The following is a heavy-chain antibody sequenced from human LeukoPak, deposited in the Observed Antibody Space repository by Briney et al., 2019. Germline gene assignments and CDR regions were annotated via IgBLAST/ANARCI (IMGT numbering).Heavy chain of an antibody. D-gene: IGHD5-18*01. CDR2: IYYSGST. CDR3: ARHPGPGYSRVDATDFDY. Sequence: SETLSLTCTVSGRSISSSSYYWGWIRQPPGRGLEWIGSIYYSGSTYYNPSLKSRVTISVDTSKNQFSLKLSSVTAADTAVYYCARHPGPGYSRVDATDFDYWGQGTLVTVSS. CDR1: GRSISSSSYY. J-gene: IGHJ4*02. V-gene: IGHV4-39*01.